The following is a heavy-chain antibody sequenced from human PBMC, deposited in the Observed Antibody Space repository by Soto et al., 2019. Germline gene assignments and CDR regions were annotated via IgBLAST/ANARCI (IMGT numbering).Heavy chain of an antibody. CDR3: MREGSAPYYYYAMDA. CDR2: INTHNGNT. J-gene: IGHJ6*02. Sequence: ASVKVSCKASGYTFTPYGISWVRQAPGEGLEWLGWINTHNGNTNYAQNLQGRVFMTADTSTNTAYMELRSLRSDDTAIYYCMREGSAPYYYYAMDAWGQGTTVTVSS. V-gene: IGHV1-18*01. D-gene: IGHD3-10*01. CDR1: GYTFTPYG.